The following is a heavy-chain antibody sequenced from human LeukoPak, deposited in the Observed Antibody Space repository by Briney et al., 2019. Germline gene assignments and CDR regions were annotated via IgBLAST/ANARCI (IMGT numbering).Heavy chain of an antibody. V-gene: IGHV4-59*12. J-gene: IGHJ4*02. CDR2: IYYSGST. CDR3: AREWVAGAFDY. Sequence: PSETLSLTCTVSGGSISSYYWSWIRQPPGKGLEWIGYIYYSGSTNYNPSLKSRVTISVDTSKNQFSLKLSSVTAADTAVYYCAREWVAGAFDYWGQGTLVTVSS. CDR1: GGSISSYY. D-gene: IGHD2-15*01.